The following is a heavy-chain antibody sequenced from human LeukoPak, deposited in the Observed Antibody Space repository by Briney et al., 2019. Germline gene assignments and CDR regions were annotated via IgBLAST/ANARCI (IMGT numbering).Heavy chain of an antibody. CDR1: GGSISSGSYY. D-gene: IGHD3-16*01. Sequence: SETLSLTCTVSGGSISSGSYYWSWIRQPAGKGLEWIGRIYTSGSTNYNPSLKSRVTISVDTSKNQFSLKLSSVTAADTAVYYCARDTRYDYVWGSSYYFDYWGQGTLVTVSS. J-gene: IGHJ4*02. CDR3: ARDTRYDYVWGSSYYFDY. V-gene: IGHV4-61*02. CDR2: IYTSGST.